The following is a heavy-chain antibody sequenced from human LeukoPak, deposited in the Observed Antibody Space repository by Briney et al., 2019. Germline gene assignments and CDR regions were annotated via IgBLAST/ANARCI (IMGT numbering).Heavy chain of an antibody. V-gene: IGHV1-18*01. CDR2: ISAYNGNT. CDR1: GYTFTSYG. J-gene: IGHJ6*02. CDR3: AVRRYYYYGMDV. Sequence: ASVKVSCKASGYTFTSYGISWVRQAPGQGLEWMGWISAYNGNTNYAQKFQGRVTMTRNTSISTAYMELSSLRSEDTAVYYCAVRRYYYYGMDVWGQGTTVTVSS.